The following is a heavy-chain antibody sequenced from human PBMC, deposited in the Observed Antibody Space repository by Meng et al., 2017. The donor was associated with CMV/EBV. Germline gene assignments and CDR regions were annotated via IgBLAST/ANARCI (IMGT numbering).Heavy chain of an antibody. CDR3: ARGDFVVVPAATKIPRQYYYYGMDV. D-gene: IGHD2-2*01. CDR1: GYTFTSYD. Sequence: ASVKVSCKASGYTFTSYDINWVRQATGQGLEWTGWMNPNSGNTGYAQKFQGRVTITRNTSISTAYMELSSLRSEDTAVYYCARGDFVVVPAATKIPRQYYYYGMDVWGQGTTVTVSS. J-gene: IGHJ6*02. V-gene: IGHV1-8*03. CDR2: MNPNSGNT.